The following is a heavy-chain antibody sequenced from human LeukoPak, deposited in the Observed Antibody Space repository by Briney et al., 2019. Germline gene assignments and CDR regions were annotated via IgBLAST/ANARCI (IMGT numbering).Heavy chain of an antibody. CDR3: ATHLHDLTGYLHAFDI. Sequence: PSETLSLTCTVSGGSISSGSYYWSWIRQPAGKGLEWIGRIYTSGSTNYNPSLKSRVTISVDTSKNQFSLKLSSVTAADTAVYYCATHLHDLTGYLHAFDIWGQGTMVTVSS. J-gene: IGHJ3*02. D-gene: IGHD3-9*01. CDR1: GGSISSGSYY. CDR2: IYTSGST. V-gene: IGHV4-61*02.